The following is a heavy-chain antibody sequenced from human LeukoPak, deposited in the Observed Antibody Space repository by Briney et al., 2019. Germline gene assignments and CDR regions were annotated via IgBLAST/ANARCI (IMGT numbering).Heavy chain of an antibody. CDR2: INSDGSST. D-gene: IGHD3-22*01. J-gene: IGHJ4*02. Sequence: GGSLRLSCAASGFTFSSYSMNWVRQAPGKGLVWVSRINSDGSSTSYADSVKGRFTISRDNAKNTLYLQMNSLRAEDTAVYYCARVDYYDSSGLPFDYWGQGTLVTVSS. CDR1: GFTFSSYS. V-gene: IGHV3-74*01. CDR3: ARVDYYDSSGLPFDY.